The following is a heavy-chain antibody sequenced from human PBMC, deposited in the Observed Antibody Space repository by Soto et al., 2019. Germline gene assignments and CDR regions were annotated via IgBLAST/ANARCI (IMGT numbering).Heavy chain of an antibody. CDR2: ISYDGSNK. D-gene: IGHD2-15*01. Sequence: GGSLRLSCAASGFTFSSYGMHWVRQAPGKGLEWVAVISYDGSNKYYADSVKGRFTISRDNSKNTLYLQMNSLRAEDTAVYYCAKDYRPGVIVVVVTPTPDYWGQGTLVTVSS. J-gene: IGHJ4*02. CDR3: AKDYRPGVIVVVVTPTPDY. V-gene: IGHV3-30*18. CDR1: GFTFSSYG.